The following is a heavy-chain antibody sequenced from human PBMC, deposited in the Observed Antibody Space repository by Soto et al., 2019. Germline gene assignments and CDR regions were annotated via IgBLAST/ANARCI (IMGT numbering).Heavy chain of an antibody. CDR3: ARDSSCYLTYYFDY. D-gene: IGHD6-13*01. V-gene: IGHV4-34*01. CDR1: VGSFSGYY. Sequence: SETLSLTCAVYVGSFSGYYWSWIRQPPGKWLEWIGEINHSGSTNYNPSLKSRVTISVDTSKNQFSLKLSSVTAADTAVYYCARDSSCYLTYYFDYWGQGTLVTVSS. J-gene: IGHJ4*02. CDR2: INHSGST.